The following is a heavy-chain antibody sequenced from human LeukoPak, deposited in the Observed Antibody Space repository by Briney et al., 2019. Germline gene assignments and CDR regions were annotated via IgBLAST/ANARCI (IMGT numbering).Heavy chain of an antibody. D-gene: IGHD3-10*01. CDR3: ARVRNYGSGIQGWFDP. Sequence: SETLSLTCTVSGGSISSFYWNWIRQPAGKGLEWIGRIYTSGSTNYNPSLKSRVTMSVDTSKNQFSLKLGSVTAADTAVYYCARVRNYGSGIQGWFDPWGQGTLVTVSS. CDR2: IYTSGST. J-gene: IGHJ5*02. V-gene: IGHV4-4*07. CDR1: GGSISSFY.